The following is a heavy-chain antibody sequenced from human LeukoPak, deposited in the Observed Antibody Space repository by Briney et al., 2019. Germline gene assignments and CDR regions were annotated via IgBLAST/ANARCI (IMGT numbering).Heavy chain of an antibody. Sequence: PGRSLRLSCAASEFTFSSYAMPWLRQAPGKGLEWVALISYDGNNKYYADSVKGRFTVSRDNSKDTLYLQMNSLGVEDSAVYYCAREYGVGGNSGFHDYWGQGTLVTVSS. CDR3: AREYGVGGNSGFHDY. CDR2: ISYDGNNK. J-gene: IGHJ4*02. D-gene: IGHD4-23*01. V-gene: IGHV3-30*01. CDR1: EFTFSSYA.